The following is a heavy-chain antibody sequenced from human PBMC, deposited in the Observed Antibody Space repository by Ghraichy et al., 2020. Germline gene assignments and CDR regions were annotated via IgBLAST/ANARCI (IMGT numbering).Heavy chain of an antibody. CDR2: IYSGGST. D-gene: IGHD3/OR15-3a*01. Sequence: GGSLRLSCAASGFTVSSNYMSWVRQAPGKGLEWVSVIYSGGSTYYADSVKGRFTISRDNSKNTLYLQMNSLRAEDTAVYYCARDVYNFGFSDYWGQGTLVTVSS. V-gene: IGHV3-53*01. J-gene: IGHJ4*02. CDR1: GFTVSSNY. CDR3: ARDVYNFGFSDY.